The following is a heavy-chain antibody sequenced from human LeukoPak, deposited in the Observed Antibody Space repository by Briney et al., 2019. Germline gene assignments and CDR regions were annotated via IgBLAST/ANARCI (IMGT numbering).Heavy chain of an antibody. J-gene: IGHJ4*02. CDR3: AREEFHYTSGYFGFDY. CDR1: GYTFTGYY. Sequence: ASVKVSCKASGYTFTGYYMHWVRQAPGQGLEWMGWINPNSGGTNYAQKFQGRVTMTRDTSISTAYMELSRLRSDDTAVYYCAREEFHYTSGYFGFDYWGQGTLVTVSS. CDR2: INPNSGGT. D-gene: IGHD5-12*01. V-gene: IGHV1-2*02.